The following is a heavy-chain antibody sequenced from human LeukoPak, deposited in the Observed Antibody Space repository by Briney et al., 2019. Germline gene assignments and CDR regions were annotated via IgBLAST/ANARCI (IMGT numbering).Heavy chain of an antibody. CDR3: ARDLAVADPEDAFDI. CDR2: ISYDGSNK. V-gene: IGHV3-30*04. Sequence: SGGSLRLSCAASGCTFSSYAMHWVRQAPGKGLEWVAVISYDGSNKYYADSVKGRFTISRDNSKNTLYLQMNSLRAEDTAVYYCARDLAVADPEDAFDIWGQGTMVTVSS. CDR1: GCTFSSYA. J-gene: IGHJ3*02. D-gene: IGHD6-19*01.